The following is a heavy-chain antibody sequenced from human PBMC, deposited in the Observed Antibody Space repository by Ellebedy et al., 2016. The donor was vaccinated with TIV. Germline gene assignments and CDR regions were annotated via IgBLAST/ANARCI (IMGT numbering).Heavy chain of an antibody. D-gene: IGHD5-24*01. J-gene: IGHJ4*02. CDR3: ARIVEMATIFD. CDR1: GYSFTSYW. V-gene: IGHV5-51*01. CDR2: IYPGDSDT. Sequence: KVSXXGSGYSFTSYWIGWVRQMPGKGLEWMGIIYPGDSDTRYSPSFQGQVTISADKSISTAYLQWSSLKASDTAMYYCARIVEMATIFDWGQGTLVTVSS.